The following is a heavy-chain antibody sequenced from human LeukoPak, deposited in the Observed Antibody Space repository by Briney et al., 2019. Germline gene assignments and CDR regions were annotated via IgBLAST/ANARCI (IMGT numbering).Heavy chain of an antibody. CDR3: ARADSSDWTFDY. CDR2: IYHSGLT. J-gene: IGHJ4*02. Sequence: SETLSLTCTVSVHSISSGYYGGWIRQTPGEGLEWIGSIYHSGLTLYNPSLKSRDTISVDTSKNQFSLTLNSVTAADTAVYYCARADSSDWTFDYWGQGTLVTVSS. V-gene: IGHV4-38-2*02. D-gene: IGHD6-25*01. CDR1: VHSISSGYY.